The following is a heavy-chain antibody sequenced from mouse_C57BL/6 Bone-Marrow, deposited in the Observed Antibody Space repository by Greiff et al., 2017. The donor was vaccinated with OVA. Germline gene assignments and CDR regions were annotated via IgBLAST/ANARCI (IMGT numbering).Heavy chain of an antibody. V-gene: IGHV1-82*01. D-gene: IGHD3-1*01. CDR1: GYAFSSSW. Sequence: VQLVESGPELVKPGASVKISCKASGYAFSSSWLNWVKQRHGKGLEWIGRIYPGDGDTNYNGKFKGKATLTADNSSSTAYMQLSSLTSEDSAVYFCARRAGCDYWGQGTTLTVSS. CDR2: IYPGDGDT. CDR3: ARRAGCDY. J-gene: IGHJ2*01.